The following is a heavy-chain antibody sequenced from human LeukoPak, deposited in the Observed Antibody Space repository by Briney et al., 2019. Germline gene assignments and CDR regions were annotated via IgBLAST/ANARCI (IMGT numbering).Heavy chain of an antibody. CDR1: GFTFSSYG. CDR3: AKDCYVRTERPQIDY. D-gene: IGHD2-2*01. CDR2: ISYDGSNK. Sequence: QPGRSLRLSCAASGFTFSSYGMHWVRQAPGKGLEWVAVISYDGSNKYYADSVKGRFTISRDNSKNTLYLQMNSLRAEDTAVYYCAKDCYVRTERPQIDYWGQGTLVTVSS. V-gene: IGHV3-30*18. J-gene: IGHJ4*02.